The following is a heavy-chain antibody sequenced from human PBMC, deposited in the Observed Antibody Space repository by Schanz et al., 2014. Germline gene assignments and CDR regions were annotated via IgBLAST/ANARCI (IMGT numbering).Heavy chain of an antibody. CDR3: ARKMKLGVYGGKGHDSLDI. CDR2: INSVGSNT. Sequence: EVQLVQPGGGLVQPGGSLRISCAASGFTFSSHWMHWVRQDPGKGLVWVSRINSVGSNTDYADSVTGRFTISRDNAKNTLYLQMNTLRAEDTAVYYCARKMKLGVYGGKGHDSLDIWGQGTMVTVSS. CDR1: GFTFSSHW. V-gene: IGHV3-74*01. J-gene: IGHJ3*02. D-gene: IGHD4-17*01.